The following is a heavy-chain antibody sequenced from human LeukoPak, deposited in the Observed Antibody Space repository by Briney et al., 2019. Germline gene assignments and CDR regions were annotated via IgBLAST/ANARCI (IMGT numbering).Heavy chain of an antibody. Sequence: GGSLRLSCAASGFTFSNYVMNWVRQAPGRGLEWVSTISGSGGTTYYADSVKGRFTISRDNSENTLSLHMNTLRAEDTAIYYCAKDRTVGASYWYFDLWGRGTLVTVSS. J-gene: IGHJ2*01. CDR2: ISGSGGTT. CDR1: GFTFSNYV. V-gene: IGHV3-23*01. CDR3: AKDRTVGASYWYFDL. D-gene: IGHD1-26*01.